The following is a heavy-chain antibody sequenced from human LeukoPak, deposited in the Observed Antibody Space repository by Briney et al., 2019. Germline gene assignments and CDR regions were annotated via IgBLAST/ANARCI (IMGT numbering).Heavy chain of an antibody. V-gene: IGHV3-23*01. CDR1: GFTFRDYA. Sequence: PGGSLRLSCAASGFTFRDYAMNWVRQAPGKGLEWVSHISGSGSSTYYADSVKGRFTISRDNSKNTLYLQMNSLRAEDTAVYYCAKVPKGGYFDYWGQGTLVTVSS. J-gene: IGHJ4*02. CDR2: ISGSGSST. CDR3: AKVPKGGYFDY.